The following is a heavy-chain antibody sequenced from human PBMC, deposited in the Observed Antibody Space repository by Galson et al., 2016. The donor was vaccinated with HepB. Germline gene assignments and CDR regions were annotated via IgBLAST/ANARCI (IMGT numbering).Heavy chain of an antibody. V-gene: IGHV3-9*01. Sequence: SLRLSCAASGFSFDGYAMHWVRQAPGKGLEWVSGISWNSGNIGYADSVKGRFTISRDNAKNSLYLQMNSLRSEDTALYYCAKVDRWRYDAFDIWGQGTMVTVSS. CDR3: AKVDRWRYDAFDI. D-gene: IGHD3/OR15-3a*01. CDR2: ISWNSGNI. CDR1: GFSFDGYA. J-gene: IGHJ3*02.